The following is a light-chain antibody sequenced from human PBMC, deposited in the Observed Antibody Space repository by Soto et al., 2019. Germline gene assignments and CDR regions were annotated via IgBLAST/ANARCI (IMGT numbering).Light chain of an antibody. CDR1: QSVSSN. CDR2: GAS. J-gene: IGKJ3*01. Sequence: IVMKQSPATLSVSLGERASFSCRGSQSVSSNLAWYQQQPGQAPRLLIYGASTRDTGVPGRFSGSGSRTEFTLTISSLQSEDFAVYYCQQYNNWLSFGPGTKVEIK. V-gene: IGKV3-15*01. CDR3: QQYNNWLS.